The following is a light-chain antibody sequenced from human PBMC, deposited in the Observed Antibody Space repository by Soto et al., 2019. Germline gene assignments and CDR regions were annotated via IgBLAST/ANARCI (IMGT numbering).Light chain of an antibody. CDR3: QQYNSSWT. CDR2: DAS. V-gene: IGKV1-5*01. CDR1: QSIGSC. J-gene: IGKJ1*01. Sequence: DIQMTQSPSSLSASVGDRVTITCRASQSIGSCFAWYQQRPGKAPILLIYDASNLQSGVPSRFSGGRSGTESTLAISGLQPDDFATYYRQQYNSSWTFGQGTKVDIK.